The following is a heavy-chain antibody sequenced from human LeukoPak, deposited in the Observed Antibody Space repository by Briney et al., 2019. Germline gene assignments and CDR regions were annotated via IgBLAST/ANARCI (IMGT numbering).Heavy chain of an antibody. J-gene: IGHJ4*02. Sequence: GGSLRLSCAASGFTFSDYYMSWIRQAPGKGLEWVSSISSSSSYIYYADSVKGRFTISRDNAKNSLYLQMNSLRAEDTTVYYCARLGMIQAYSTEDYWGQGTLVTVSS. CDR2: ISSSSSYI. D-gene: IGHD6-13*01. V-gene: IGHV3-11*03. CDR1: GFTFSDYY. CDR3: ARLGMIQAYSTEDY.